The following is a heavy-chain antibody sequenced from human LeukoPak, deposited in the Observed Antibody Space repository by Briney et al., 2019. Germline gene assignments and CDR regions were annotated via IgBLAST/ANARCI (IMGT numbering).Heavy chain of an antibody. V-gene: IGHV4-4*07. D-gene: IGHD3-16*02. J-gene: IGHJ4*02. CDR1: GGPFSGYY. CDR2: IYTSGST. Sequence: PSETLSLTCAVYGGPFSGYYWSWIRQPAGKGLEWIGRIYTSGSTNYNPSLKSRVTMSVDTSKNQFSLKLSSVTAADTAVYYCARDYVWGSYRLAYWGQGTLVTVSS. CDR3: ARDYVWGSYRLAY.